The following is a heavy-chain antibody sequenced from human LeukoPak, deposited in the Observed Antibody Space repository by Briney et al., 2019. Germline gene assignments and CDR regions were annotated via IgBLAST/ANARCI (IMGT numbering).Heavy chain of an antibody. Sequence: ASVKVSCKASGYTFTSYGISWVRQAPGQGLEWMGWISAYNGNTNYAQKLQGRVTMTTGTSTSTAYMELRSLRSDDTAVYYCARDIAARPGISYYYYGMDVWGQGTTVTVSS. J-gene: IGHJ6*02. CDR3: ARDIAARPGISYYYYGMDV. V-gene: IGHV1-18*01. CDR2: ISAYNGNT. D-gene: IGHD6-6*01. CDR1: GYTFTSYG.